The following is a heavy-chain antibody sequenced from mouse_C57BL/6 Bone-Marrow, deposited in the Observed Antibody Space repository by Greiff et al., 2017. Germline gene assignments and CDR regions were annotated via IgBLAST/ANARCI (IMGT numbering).Heavy chain of an antibody. D-gene: IGHD1-1*01. V-gene: IGHV1-80*01. CDR3: ARRSYYGAMDY. Sequence: VKLMESGAELVKPGASVKISCKASGYAFSSYWMNWVKQRPGKGLEWIGQIYPGDGDTNYNGKFKGKATLTADKSSSTAYMQLSSLTSEDSAVYFCARRSYYGAMDYWGQGTSVTVSS. CDR1: GYAFSSYW. J-gene: IGHJ4*01. CDR2: IYPGDGDT.